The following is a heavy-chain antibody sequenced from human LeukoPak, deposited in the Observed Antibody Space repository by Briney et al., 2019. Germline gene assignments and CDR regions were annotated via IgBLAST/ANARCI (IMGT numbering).Heavy chain of an antibody. CDR2: INPNSGGT. D-gene: IGHD6-19*01. V-gene: IGHV1-2*02. J-gene: IGHJ4*02. Sequence: GASVKVSCKASGYTFTGYYMHWVRQAPGQGLEWMGWINPNSGGTNYAQKFQGRVTISVDTSKNQFSLKLSSVTAADTAVYYCARIVYSSGVDYWGQGTLVTVSS. CDR3: ARIVYSSGVDY. CDR1: GYTFTGYY.